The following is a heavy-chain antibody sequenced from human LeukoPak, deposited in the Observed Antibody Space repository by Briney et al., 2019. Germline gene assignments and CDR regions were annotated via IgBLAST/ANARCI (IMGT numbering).Heavy chain of an antibody. V-gene: IGHV3-7*01. CDR2: IKQDGSEK. Sequence: GGSLRLSCAASGFTFSIYGMHWVRQAPGKGLEWVANIKQDGSEKYYVDSVKGRFTISRDNAKNSLYLQMNSLRAEDTALYYCASGRQLGYWGQGTLVTVSS. CDR3: ASGRQLGY. D-gene: IGHD3-16*01. J-gene: IGHJ4*02. CDR1: GFTFSIYG.